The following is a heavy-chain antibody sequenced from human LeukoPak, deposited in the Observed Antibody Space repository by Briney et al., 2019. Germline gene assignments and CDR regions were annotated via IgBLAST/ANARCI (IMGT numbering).Heavy chain of an antibody. V-gene: IGHV4-4*07. J-gene: IGHJ4*02. CDR3: AKVSPGGNSDY. CDR2: IYSSGST. D-gene: IGHD4-23*01. CDR1: GGSFSSYY. Sequence: SETLSLTCTVSGGSFSSYYWSWLRQPAGKGLDWIGRIYSSGSTNYNPSLRSRVTMSVDMSRNQFSLKLSSVTAADTAVYYCAKVSPGGNSDYLGQGTLVTVSS.